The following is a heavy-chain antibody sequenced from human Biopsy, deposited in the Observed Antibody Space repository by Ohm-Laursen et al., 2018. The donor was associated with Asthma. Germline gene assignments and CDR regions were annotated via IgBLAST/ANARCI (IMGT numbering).Heavy chain of an antibody. Sequence: SLRLSCAASGFTFRTYDMTWVRQAPGKGLEWISTISRSGDTTYYADSVKGRFTISRENSKNTLYVQMNSLSAEDTAVYFCARVKRITLMTLGPTPKSYFDYWGYGSLVTVSS. CDR2: ISRSGDTT. CDR1: GFTFRTYD. J-gene: IGHJ4*01. CDR3: ARVKRITLMTLGPTPKSYFDY. D-gene: IGHD3-22*01. V-gene: IGHV3-23*01.